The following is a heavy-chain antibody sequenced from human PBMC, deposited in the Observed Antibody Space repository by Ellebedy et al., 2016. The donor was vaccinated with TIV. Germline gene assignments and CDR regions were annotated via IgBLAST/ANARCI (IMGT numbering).Heavy chain of an antibody. CDR2: IKQDGSDK. V-gene: IGHV3-7*03. D-gene: IGHD2-2*02. CDR3: VRGAGYIFDY. J-gene: IGHJ4*02. Sequence: GESLKISCAASGFSFNSRWMNWVHQAPGKGLEWVAIIKQDGSDKHYMDSVKGRFTISRDNAKNSLYLQMDSLRAEDTAVYYCVRGAGYIFDYWGQGTLVTVSS. CDR1: GFSFNSRW.